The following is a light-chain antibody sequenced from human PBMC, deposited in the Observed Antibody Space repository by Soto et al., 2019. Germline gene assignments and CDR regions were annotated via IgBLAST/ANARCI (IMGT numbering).Light chain of an antibody. V-gene: IGKV3-20*01. Sequence: EIVLTQSPGTLSFSPGESATLSCRASQSVSSSYLAGYQQKPGQAPRLLIYGASSRATGIPDRFSGSGFGTDFTLTISRLEPEDFAVYYCQQYDSSPKTFGQGTKVEIK. J-gene: IGKJ1*01. CDR2: GAS. CDR3: QQYDSSPKT. CDR1: QSVSSSY.